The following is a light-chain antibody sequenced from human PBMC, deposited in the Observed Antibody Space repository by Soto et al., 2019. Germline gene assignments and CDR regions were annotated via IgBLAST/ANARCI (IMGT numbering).Light chain of an antibody. CDR2: GVS. CDR1: SSDVGADKS. Sequence: QSVLTQPASVSGSPGQSVTISCTGTSSDVGADKSVSWYQQHPGKAPKLVIYGVSDRPSGVSNRFSGSKSGNTASLTISGLQAEDEAAYYCSSYTSSSTLVFVTGTKVPVL. V-gene: IGLV2-14*01. CDR3: SSYTSSSTLV. J-gene: IGLJ1*01.